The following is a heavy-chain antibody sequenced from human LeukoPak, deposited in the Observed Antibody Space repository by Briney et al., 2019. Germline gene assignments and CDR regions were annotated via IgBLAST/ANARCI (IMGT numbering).Heavy chain of an antibody. CDR3: ARDLIALRVA. J-gene: IGHJ5*02. CDR2: ISYDGTTK. V-gene: IGHV3-30-3*01. CDR1: GFTFSGYA. Sequence: PGGSLRLSCAASGFTFSGYAMHWVRQAPGKGLEWVAVISYDGTTKYLADSVKGRFTISRDNSKNTLYLQMNSLRVEDTAVYYCARDLIALRVAWGQGTLVTVSS. D-gene: IGHD3-16*02.